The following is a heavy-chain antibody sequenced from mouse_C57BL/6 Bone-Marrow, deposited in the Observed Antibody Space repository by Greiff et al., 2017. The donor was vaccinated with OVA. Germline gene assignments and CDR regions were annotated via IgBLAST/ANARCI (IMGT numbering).Heavy chain of an antibody. CDR1: GFTFSDYY. J-gene: IGHJ2*01. Sequence: EVKLMESEGGLVQPGSSMKLSCTASGFTFSDYYMAWVRQVPEKGLEWVANINYDGSSTYYLDSLKSRFIISRDNAKNILYLQMSSLKSEDTATYYCARYYYGSRYFDYWGQGTTLTVSS. CDR3: ARYYYGSRYFDY. D-gene: IGHD1-1*01. CDR2: INYDGSST. V-gene: IGHV5-16*01.